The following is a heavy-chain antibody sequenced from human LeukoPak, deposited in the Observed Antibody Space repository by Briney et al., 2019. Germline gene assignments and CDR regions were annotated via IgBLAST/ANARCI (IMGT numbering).Heavy chain of an antibody. D-gene: IGHD3-3*01. J-gene: IGHJ4*02. CDR3: ARTYDFWSGYQSSDYFDY. CDR2: INPNSGGT. CDR1: GYTFTGYY. V-gene: IGHV1-2*02. Sequence: ASVKVSCKASGYTFTGYYMHWVRQSPGQGLEWMGWINPNSGGTNYAQKFQGRVTMTRDTSISTAYMELSRLRSDDTAVYYCARTYDFWSGYQSSDYFDYWGQGTLVTVSS.